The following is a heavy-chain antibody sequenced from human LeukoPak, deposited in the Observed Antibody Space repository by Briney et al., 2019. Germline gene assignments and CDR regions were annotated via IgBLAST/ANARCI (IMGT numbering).Heavy chain of an antibody. CDR1: GGSISSGDYY. J-gene: IGHJ4*02. D-gene: IGHD6-13*01. CDR3: ARERSSSHFDY. Sequence: SETLSLTCTVSGGSISSGDYYWSWIRQPPGKGLEWIGYIYYSGSTYYNPSLKSRVTISVNTSKNQFSLKLSSVTAADTAVYYCARERSSSHFDYWGQGTLVTVSS. CDR2: IYYSGST. V-gene: IGHV4-30-4*08.